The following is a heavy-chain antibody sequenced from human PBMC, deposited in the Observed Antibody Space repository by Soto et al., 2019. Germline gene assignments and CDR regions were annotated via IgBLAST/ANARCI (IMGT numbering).Heavy chain of an antibody. J-gene: IGHJ4*02. CDR2: MNPNSGNT. CDR3: AIGRYSSPWYDAFDY. D-gene: IGHD6-13*01. V-gene: IGHV1-8*01. CDR1: GYTFTTYD. Sequence: QVQLVQSGAEVKKPGASVKVSCKASGYTFTTYDINWVRQATGEGLEWMGWMNPNSGNTGHAQKFQGRVTLTSDTSISTAYMELNSLRSEDTAVYYCAIGRYSSPWYDAFDYWGQGTLVTVSA.